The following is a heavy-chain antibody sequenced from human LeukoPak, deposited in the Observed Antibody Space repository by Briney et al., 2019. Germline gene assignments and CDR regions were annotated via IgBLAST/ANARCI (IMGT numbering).Heavy chain of an antibody. CDR3: ARQLHSSSWYSRYYGMDV. D-gene: IGHD6-13*01. CDR2: IYYSGST. V-gene: IGHV4-39*01. Sequence: SETLSLTCTVSGGSISSSSYYWGWIRQPPGKGLEWIGCIYYSGSTYYNPSLKSRVTISADTSKNQFSLKLSSVTAADTAVYYCARQLHSSSWYSRYYGMDVRGQGTTVTVSS. CDR1: GGSISSSSYY. J-gene: IGHJ6*02.